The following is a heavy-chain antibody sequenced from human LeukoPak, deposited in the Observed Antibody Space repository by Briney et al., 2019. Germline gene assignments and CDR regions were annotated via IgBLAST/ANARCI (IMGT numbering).Heavy chain of an antibody. J-gene: IGHJ3*01. V-gene: IGHV3-23*01. CDR3: ARDIELST. CDR2: ISGGGGST. CDR1: EFTFSNYA. Sequence: GGSLRLSCAASEFTFSNYAMNWVRQAPGKGLEWVSGISGGGGSTYYADSVKGRFTISRDNSKDTLYLQMNSLRAEDTAIYYCARDIELSTWGLGTMVTVSS. D-gene: IGHD3-16*02.